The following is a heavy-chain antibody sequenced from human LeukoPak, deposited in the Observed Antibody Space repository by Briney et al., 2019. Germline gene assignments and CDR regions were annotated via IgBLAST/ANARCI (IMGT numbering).Heavy chain of an antibody. J-gene: IGHJ4*02. CDR3: ASQNYDFWSGFDY. CDR2: IYSGGST. D-gene: IGHD3-3*01. V-gene: IGHV3-66*04. Sequence: GRSLRLSCAASGFTVSSNYMSWVRQAPGKGLEWVSVIYSGGSTYYADSVKGRFTISRDNSKNTLYLQMNSLRAEDTAVYYCASQNYDFWSGFDYWGQGTLVTVSS. CDR1: GFTVSSNY.